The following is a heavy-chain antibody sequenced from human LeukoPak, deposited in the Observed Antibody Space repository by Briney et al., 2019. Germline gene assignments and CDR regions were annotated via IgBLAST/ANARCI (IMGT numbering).Heavy chain of an antibody. D-gene: IGHD6-25*01. V-gene: IGHV1-8*01. CDR2: MNPNSGNT. CDR3: ARVVRIAAVRFDP. J-gene: IGHJ5*02. CDR1: GYTFTSYD. Sequence: ASVKVSCKASGYTFTSYDINWVRQATGQGLEWMGWMNPNSGNTGYAQKFQGRVTMTRNTSISTAYMELSSLRSEDTAVYYCARVVRIAAVRFDPWGQGNPGHRLL.